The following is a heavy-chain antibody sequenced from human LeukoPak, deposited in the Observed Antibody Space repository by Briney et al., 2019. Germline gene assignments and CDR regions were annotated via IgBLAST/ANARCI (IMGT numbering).Heavy chain of an antibody. D-gene: IGHD5-12*01. CDR1: GYTFTSYY. J-gene: IGHJ4*02. V-gene: IGHV1-69*13. CDR2: IIPIFGTA. CDR3: ARADIVATIRFDY. Sequence: GASVKVSCKASGYTFTSYYMHWVRQAPGQGLEWMGGIIPIFGTANYAQKFQGRVTITADESTSTAYMELSSLRSEDTAVYYCARADIVATIRFDYWGQGTLVTVSS.